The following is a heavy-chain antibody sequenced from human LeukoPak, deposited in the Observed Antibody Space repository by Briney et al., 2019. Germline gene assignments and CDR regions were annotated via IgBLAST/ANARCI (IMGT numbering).Heavy chain of an antibody. J-gene: IGHJ4*02. CDR3: ARASSSWYGGFGY. D-gene: IGHD6-13*01. Sequence: GGSLRLSCAASGLTFSSYAMSWVRQAPGKGLEWVSSISSSSSYIYYADSVKGRFTISRDNAKNSVYLQMNSLRAEDTAVYYCARASSSWYGGFGYWGQGTLVTVSS. CDR2: ISSSSSYI. CDR1: GLTFSSYA. V-gene: IGHV3-21*01.